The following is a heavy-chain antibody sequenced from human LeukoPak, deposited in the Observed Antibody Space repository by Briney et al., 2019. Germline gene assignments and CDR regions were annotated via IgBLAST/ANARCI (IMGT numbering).Heavy chain of an antibody. D-gene: IGHD3-10*01. J-gene: IGHJ6*03. CDR1: GGSISSYY. CDR3: ARDAYYYGSGSYSFYYYYYMDV. V-gene: IGHV4-4*07. Sequence: PSETLSLTCTVSGGSISSYYWSWIRQPAGKGLEWIWRIYTSGSTNYNPSLKSRVTISVDTSKNQFSLKLSSVTAADTAVYYCARDAYYYGSGSYSFYYYYYMDVWGKGTTVTVSS. CDR2: IYTSGST.